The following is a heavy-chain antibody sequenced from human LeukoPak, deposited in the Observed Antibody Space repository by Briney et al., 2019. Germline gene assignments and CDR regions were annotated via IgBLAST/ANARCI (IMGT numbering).Heavy chain of an antibody. CDR1: GFTFSSCA. D-gene: IGHD6-13*01. V-gene: IGHV3-23*01. CDR2: ISGSGGST. Sequence: PGGSLRLSCAASGFTFSSCAMSWVRQAPGKGLEWVSAISGSGGSTYYAASVKGRFTISRDNSKNTLYLQMNSLRAEDTAVYYCAKATDSSSPVGYWGQGTLVTVSS. CDR3: AKATDSSSPVGY. J-gene: IGHJ4*02.